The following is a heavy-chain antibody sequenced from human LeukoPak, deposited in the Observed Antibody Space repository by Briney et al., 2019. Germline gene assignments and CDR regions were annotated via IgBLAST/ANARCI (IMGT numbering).Heavy chain of an antibody. J-gene: IGHJ6*02. CDR1: GFTFSDSW. CDR2: MNQDGSEK. Sequence: GGSLRLSCAASGFTFSDSWMSWVRQAPGKGLEWVANMNQDGSEKDYVDSVKGRFTISRDNARKSLYLQMGSLRAEDTAVHYCATYTHWVAGDVWGQGTTVTVSS. D-gene: IGHD3-16*01. V-gene: IGHV3-7*01. CDR3: ATYTHWVAGDV.